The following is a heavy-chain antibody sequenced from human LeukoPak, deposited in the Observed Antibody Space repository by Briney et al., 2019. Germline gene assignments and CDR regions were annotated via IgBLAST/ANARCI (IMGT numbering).Heavy chain of an antibody. V-gene: IGHV3-30*02. CDR3: SKGPRSSPLFYYMDV. CDR1: GFTFSTYG. CDR2: ITYEGSNK. D-gene: IGHD6-6*01. Sequence: GGSLRLSCAASGFTFSTYGMHWVRQAPSKGLEWVAFITYEGSNKYYTDSVKGRFTISRDNSKNTLYLQMNSLRAEDTAVYYCSKGPRSSPLFYYMDVWGNGTTVIVSS. J-gene: IGHJ6*03.